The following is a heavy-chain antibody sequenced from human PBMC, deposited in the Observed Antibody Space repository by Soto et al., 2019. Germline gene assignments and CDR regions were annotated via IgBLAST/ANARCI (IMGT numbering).Heavy chain of an antibody. CDR2: ISYDGSKN. Sequence: PGGSLRLSCAASAFTFSNYAMHWVRQAPGKGLEWVAVISYDGSKNYYADSVKGRFTISRDNSKNTLYLQMNSLRAEDTAVYYGGKDPRFAVTAPTSIRNNYSYRDVWGKGPTVTVSS. V-gene: IGHV3-30*18. J-gene: IGHJ6*03. D-gene: IGHD1-20*01. CDR1: AFTFSNYA. CDR3: GKDPRFAVTAPTSIRNNYSYRDV.